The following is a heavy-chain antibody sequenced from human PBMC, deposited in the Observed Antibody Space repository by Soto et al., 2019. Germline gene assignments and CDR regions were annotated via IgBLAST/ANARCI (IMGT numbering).Heavy chain of an antibody. CDR1: GYKVSTWHNFTSYW. Sequence: PGESLKISCMGSGYKVSTWHNFTSYWIAWVRQMPGEGLEWMGTIYPGDSDTRYSPSFQGQVTISADKSINSVYLQWSSLKASDTAMYYCARLQAAAGDNDLTFDYWGQGTLVTVSS. CDR2: IYPGDSDT. J-gene: IGHJ4*02. V-gene: IGHV5-51*01. D-gene: IGHD6-13*01. CDR3: ARLQAAAGDNDLTFDY.